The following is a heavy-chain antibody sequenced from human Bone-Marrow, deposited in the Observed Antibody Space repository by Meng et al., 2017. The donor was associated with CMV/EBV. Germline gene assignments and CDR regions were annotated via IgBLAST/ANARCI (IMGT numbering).Heavy chain of an antibody. CDR2: INSDGSGT. D-gene: IGHD6-19*01. Sequence: ASGFTFSSYWMHWVRQTPGKGLVWVSRINSDGSGTTYADSVKGRFTISRDNARDTLYLHMNSLRGEDTAVYYCAREAVAGTNDWFDPWGQGTLVTVSS. J-gene: IGHJ5*02. CDR3: AREAVAGTNDWFDP. V-gene: IGHV3-74*01. CDR1: GFTFSSYW.